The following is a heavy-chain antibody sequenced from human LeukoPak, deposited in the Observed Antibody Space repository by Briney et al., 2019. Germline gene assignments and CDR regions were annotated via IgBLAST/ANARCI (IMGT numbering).Heavy chain of an antibody. D-gene: IGHD1-1*01. CDR1: GFSFGSYG. CDR2: IWPDGRFK. Sequence: GESLHISCVASGFSFGSYGMHWVRPAPGKGLEWVAVIWPDGRFKYYVDSVKDRFTISRDNSKNVLYLEMTSLRAEDTAMYFCARALRDKIRNTPVPLDFRGQGTLVSVSS. V-gene: IGHV3-33*01. CDR3: ARALRDKIRNTPVPLDF. J-gene: IGHJ4*02.